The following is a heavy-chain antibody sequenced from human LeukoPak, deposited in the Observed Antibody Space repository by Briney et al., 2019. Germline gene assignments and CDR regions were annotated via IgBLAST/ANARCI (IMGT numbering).Heavy chain of an antibody. CDR3: ARGRYYGSGSPPDYAFDI. D-gene: IGHD3-10*01. V-gene: IGHV4-30-4*01. CDR1: GGSISSGDYY. J-gene: IGHJ3*02. Sequence: SETLSLTWTVSGGSISSGDYYWSWIRQPPGKGLEWIGYIYYSGSTYYNPSLKSRVTISVDTSKNQFSLKLSSVTAADTAVYYCARGRYYGSGSPPDYAFDIWGQGTMVTVSS. CDR2: IYYSGST.